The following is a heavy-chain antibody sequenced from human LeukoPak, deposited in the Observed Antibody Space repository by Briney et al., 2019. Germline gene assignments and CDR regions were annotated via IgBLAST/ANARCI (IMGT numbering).Heavy chain of an antibody. CDR3: ASGTRYYYYMDV. D-gene: IGHD1-26*01. CDR2: IYYSGST. Sequence: SETLSLTCTVSGGSISSSSYYWGWIRQPPGKGLEWIGYIYYSGSTNYNPSLKSRVTISVDTSKNQFSLKLSSVTAADTAVYYCASGTRYYYYMDVWGKGTTVTVSS. J-gene: IGHJ6*03. CDR1: GGSISSSSYY. V-gene: IGHV4-61*05.